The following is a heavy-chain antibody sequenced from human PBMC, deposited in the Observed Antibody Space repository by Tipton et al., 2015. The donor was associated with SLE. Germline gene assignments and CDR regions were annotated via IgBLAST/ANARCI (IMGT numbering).Heavy chain of an antibody. Sequence: VQLVQSGAEVEKPGESLKISCKGSGYSFSNYWIGWVRQMPGEGLEWMGIIYPGDSDTKYSASFQGQVTISADKSINTAYLQWSSLKASDTAMYYCARGGTDGARFFDYWGLGTLVTVSS. CDR1: GYSFSNYW. CDR3: ARGGTDGARFFDY. CDR2: IYPGDSDT. J-gene: IGHJ4*02. V-gene: IGHV5-51*03. D-gene: IGHD1-26*01.